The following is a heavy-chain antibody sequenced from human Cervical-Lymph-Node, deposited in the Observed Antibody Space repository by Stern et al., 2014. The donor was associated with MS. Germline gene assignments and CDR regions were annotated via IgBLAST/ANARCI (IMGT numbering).Heavy chain of an antibody. CDR2: INPSGGST. J-gene: IGHJ4*02. CDR1: GYTFTSYY. Sequence: QVQLGQSGAEVKKPGASVKVSCKASGYTFTSYYMHWVRQAPGQGLEWMGIINPSGGSTSYAQKFQGRVTMTRDTSTSTVYMELSSLRSEDTAVYYLARVADYYGSGSYSHFDYWGQGTLVTVSS. CDR3: ARVADYYGSGSYSHFDY. V-gene: IGHV1-46*01. D-gene: IGHD3-10*01.